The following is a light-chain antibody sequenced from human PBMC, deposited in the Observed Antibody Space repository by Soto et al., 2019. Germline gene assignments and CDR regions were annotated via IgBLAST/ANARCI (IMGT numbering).Light chain of an antibody. V-gene: IGLV1-47*01. Sequence: QSVLAQPPSASGTPGQRVTISCSGSSSNIGSNYVYWYQQLPGTAPKLLIYRNNQRPSGVPDRFSGSKSGTSASLAISGLRSEDEADHYCAAWDDSLSEVFGTGTKVTAL. J-gene: IGLJ1*01. CDR2: RNN. CDR1: SSNIGSNY. CDR3: AAWDDSLSEV.